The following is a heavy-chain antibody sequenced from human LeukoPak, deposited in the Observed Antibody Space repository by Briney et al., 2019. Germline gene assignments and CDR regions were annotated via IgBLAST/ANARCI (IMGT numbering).Heavy chain of an antibody. J-gene: IGHJ4*02. Sequence: PGGSLRLSCAASGFSFSSYAIHWVRQAPGKGLEWVAAMWPDGRTESYAGSVKGRLTISRDNSKNTLYLQMNSLRAEDTAVYYCALRSFDYWGQGTLVTVSS. CDR3: ALRSFDY. CDR2: MWPDGRTE. V-gene: IGHV3-33*01. D-gene: IGHD1-14*01. CDR1: GFSFSSYA.